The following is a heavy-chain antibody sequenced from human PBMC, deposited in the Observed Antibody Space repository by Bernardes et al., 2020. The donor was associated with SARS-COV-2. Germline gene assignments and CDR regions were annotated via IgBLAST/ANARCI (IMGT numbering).Heavy chain of an antibody. CDR1: GFTFSSYG. J-gene: IGHJ4*02. V-gene: IGHV3-30*03. CDR3: ARDGYQLRGAFDY. D-gene: IGHD5-18*01. Sequence: GGSLRLSCAASGFTFSSYGMHWVRQAPGKGLEWVAVISYDGSNKYYADSVKGRFTISRDNSKNTLYLQMNSLRAEDTAVYYCARDGYQLRGAFDYWGQGTLVTVSS. CDR2: ISYDGSNK.